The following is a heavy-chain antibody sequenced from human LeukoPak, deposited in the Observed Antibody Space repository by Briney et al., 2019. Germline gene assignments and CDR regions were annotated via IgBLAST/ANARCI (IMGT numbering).Heavy chain of an antibody. D-gene: IGHD3-3*01. V-gene: IGHV3-7*01. CDR1: GFTFSTYW. CDR2: IKQDGSDK. J-gene: IGHJ6*03. CDR3: ARVWWSGYNYMDV. Sequence: PGGSLRLSCAASGFTFSTYWMTWVRQAPGKGLEWVANIKQDGSDKNYVDSVKGRFTISRDNAKNSLYQQMNSLRDEDTAVYYCARVWWSGYNYMDVWGKGTTVTVSS.